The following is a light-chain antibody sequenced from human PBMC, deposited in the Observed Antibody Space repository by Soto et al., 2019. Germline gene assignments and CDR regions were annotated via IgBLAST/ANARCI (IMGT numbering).Light chain of an antibody. CDR2: DAS. J-gene: IGKJ1*01. CDR1: QSVSSY. Sequence: EIVLTQSPATLSLSPGERATLSCRASQSVSSYVAWYQQKAGQAPRLLIYDASNRATGIPARFSGSGSGTDFTLTISRLKPEDFAVYYCQQRRSCPRTFGLGTKVEI. CDR3: QQRRSCPRT. V-gene: IGKV3-11*01.